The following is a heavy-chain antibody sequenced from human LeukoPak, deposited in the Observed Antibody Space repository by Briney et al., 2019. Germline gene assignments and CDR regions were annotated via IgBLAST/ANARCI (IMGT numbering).Heavy chain of an antibody. D-gene: IGHD2-15*01. CDR2: FDPEDGET. Sequence: ASVKVSCKVSGYTLTELSMYWVRQAPGKGLEWMGGFDPEDGETIYAQEFQGRVTMTEDTSTDTAYMELSSLRSEDTAVYYCATVREIDCSGGSCYSDWFDPWGQGTLVTVSS. CDR1: GYTLTELS. J-gene: IGHJ5*02. CDR3: ATVREIDCSGGSCYSDWFDP. V-gene: IGHV1-24*01.